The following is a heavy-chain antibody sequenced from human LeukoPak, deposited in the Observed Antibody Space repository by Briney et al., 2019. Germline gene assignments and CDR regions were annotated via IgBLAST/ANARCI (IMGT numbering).Heavy chain of an antibody. CDR2: ISYDGSNK. J-gene: IGHJ4*02. CDR1: GFTFSSYG. V-gene: IGHV3-30*03. CDR3: ARFDSSGWSRRGYFDY. D-gene: IGHD6-19*01. Sequence: PGGSLRLSCAASGFTFSSYGIHWVRQAPGKGLEWVVVISYDGSNKYYADSVKGRFTISRDNSKNTLYLQMNSLRAEDTAVYYCARFDSSGWSRRGYFDYWGQGTLVTVSS.